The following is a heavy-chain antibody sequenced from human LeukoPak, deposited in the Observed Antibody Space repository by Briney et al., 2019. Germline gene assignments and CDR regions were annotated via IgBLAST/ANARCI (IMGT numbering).Heavy chain of an antibody. CDR3: ASAYDSSGSYAFDI. CDR2: MNPNSGNT. CDR1: GYTFLNYG. V-gene: IGHV1-8*01. J-gene: IGHJ3*02. Sequence: ASVKVSCKASGYTFLNYGLNWVRRTTGQGLEWMGWMNPNSGNTGYAQKFQGRVTMTRNTSISTAYMELSSLRSEDTAVYYCASAYDSSGSYAFDIWGQGTMVTVSS. D-gene: IGHD3-22*01.